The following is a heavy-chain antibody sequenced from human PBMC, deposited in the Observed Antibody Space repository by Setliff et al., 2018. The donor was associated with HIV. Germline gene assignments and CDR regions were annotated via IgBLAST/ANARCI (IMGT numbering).Heavy chain of an antibody. D-gene: IGHD3-22*01. CDR1: GFTFSSYW. Sequence: PGGSLRLSCAASGFTFSSYWMHWVRQAPGKGLVWVFGMNTDGSSTRYADSVKGRFTISRDNAKNMLYLQMNSLSAEDTAVYYCARGSGYYYFDNWGQGALVTVSS. J-gene: IGHJ4*02. V-gene: IGHV3-74*01. CDR3: ARGSGYYYFDN. CDR2: MNTDGSST.